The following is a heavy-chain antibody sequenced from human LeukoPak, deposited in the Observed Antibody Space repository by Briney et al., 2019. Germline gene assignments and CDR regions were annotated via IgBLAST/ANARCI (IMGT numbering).Heavy chain of an antibody. V-gene: IGHV4-34*01. CDR1: GGSFSGYY. Sequence: PSETLSLTCAVYGGSFSGYYWSLIRQPPGKGLEWIGKINHSGSTNYNPSLKSRVTISVDTSKNQFSLKLSSVTAADTAVYYCARGDYVWGSYRPNWFDPWGQGTLVTVSS. J-gene: IGHJ5*02. D-gene: IGHD3-16*02. CDR2: INHSGST. CDR3: ARGDYVWGSYRPNWFDP.